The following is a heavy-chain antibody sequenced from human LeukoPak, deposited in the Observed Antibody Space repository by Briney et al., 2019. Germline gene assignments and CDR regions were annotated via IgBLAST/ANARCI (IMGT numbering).Heavy chain of an antibody. CDR3: ARDVAPYSSSSRYYYYYMDV. Sequence: GGSLRLSCAASGFTFSTYEMNWVRQAPGKGLEWVSYIDRSGSTLYYADSVKGRFAISRDNAKNSLYLQMNSLRAEDTAVYYCARDVAPYSSSSRYYYYYMDVWGKGTTVTVSS. D-gene: IGHD6-6*01. J-gene: IGHJ6*03. CDR1: GFTFSTYE. CDR2: IDRSGSTL. V-gene: IGHV3-48*03.